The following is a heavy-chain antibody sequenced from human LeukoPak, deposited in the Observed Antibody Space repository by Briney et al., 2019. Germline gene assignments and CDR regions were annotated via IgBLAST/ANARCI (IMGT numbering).Heavy chain of an antibody. J-gene: IGHJ3*02. V-gene: IGHV1-18*01. CDR3: ARVASRWRGKDSTPDAFDI. D-gene: IGHD6-13*01. CDR2: TSAYNGNT. CDR1: GYTFTSYG. Sequence: ASVKVSCKASGYTFTSYGISWVRQAPGQGLEWMGWTSAYNGNTNYAQKLQGRVTMTTDTSTSTAYVELRSLRSDDTAVYYCARVASRWRGKDSTPDAFDIWGQGTMVTVSS.